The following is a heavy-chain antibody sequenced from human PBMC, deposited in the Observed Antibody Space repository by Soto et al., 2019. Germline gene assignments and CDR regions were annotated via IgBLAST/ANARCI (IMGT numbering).Heavy chain of an antibody. D-gene: IGHD2-21*02. CDR2: IYYSGST. V-gene: IGHV4-39*01. CDR1: GGSIGTSGYY. J-gene: IGHJ4*02. Sequence: PSETLSLTCTVSGGSIGTSGYYWGWIRQPPGKGLEWIGNIYYSGSTYYNPSLKSRVTMSGDTSKNQFSLKLSSVTAADTAVYYCVRHNCGGDCYIFDYWGQGTLVTVSS. CDR3: VRHNCGGDCYIFDY.